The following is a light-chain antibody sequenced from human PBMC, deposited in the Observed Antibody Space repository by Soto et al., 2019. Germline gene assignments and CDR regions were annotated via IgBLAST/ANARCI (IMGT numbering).Light chain of an antibody. V-gene: IGKV1-13*02. Sequence: AIQLTQSPSSLSASVGDRVTITCRASQGISGALAWYQQKPGRAPTLLIYDASSLESGVPSRFSGSESGTDLTLTISSLQAEDVATYYCQQFHTYPVTLGQGTRLEI. CDR1: QGISGA. CDR3: QQFHTYPVT. J-gene: IGKJ5*01. CDR2: DAS.